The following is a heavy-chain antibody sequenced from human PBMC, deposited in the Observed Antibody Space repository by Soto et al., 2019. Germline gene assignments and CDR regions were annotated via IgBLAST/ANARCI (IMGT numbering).Heavy chain of an antibody. CDR3: ARETAYYGGDCYSVWFDP. J-gene: IGHJ5*02. D-gene: IGHD2-21*02. CDR2: INHSGST. V-gene: IGHV4-34*01. Sequence: SETLALTCAVYGGSFSGYYWSWIRQPPGKGLEWIGEINHSGSTNYNPSLKSRVTISVDTSKNQFSLKLSSVTAADTAVYYCARETAYYGGDCYSVWFDPWGQGTLVTVSS. CDR1: GGSFSGYY.